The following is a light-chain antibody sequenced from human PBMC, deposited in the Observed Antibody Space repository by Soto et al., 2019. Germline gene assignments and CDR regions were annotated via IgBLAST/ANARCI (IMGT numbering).Light chain of an antibody. CDR3: QKYNSAPWT. CDR2: DTS. J-gene: IGKJ1*01. Sequence: DIQMTQSPSSLSASVGDRVTVTSLASQAISNDLAWYQQKPGKVSKLLIYDTSTLQSGVPCRFSVSGSGTDFTLTIRSLQPEDVATYYCQKYNSAPWTVGQGIKVEIK. CDR1: QAISND. V-gene: IGKV1-27*01.